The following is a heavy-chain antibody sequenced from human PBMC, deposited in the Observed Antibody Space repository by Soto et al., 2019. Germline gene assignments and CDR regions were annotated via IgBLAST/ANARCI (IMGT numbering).Heavy chain of an antibody. CDR2: INSDGSSA. Sequence: GGSLRLSCAASGFTFSNYWMHWVRQAPGKGLVWVSRINSDGSSASYADSVKGRFTISRDNAKNTLYLQMNSLRDEDTAVYYCARDTLELLYYFDYWGQGNLVTVSS. V-gene: IGHV3-74*01. CDR1: GFTFSNYW. D-gene: IGHD1-7*01. CDR3: ARDTLELLYYFDY. J-gene: IGHJ4*02.